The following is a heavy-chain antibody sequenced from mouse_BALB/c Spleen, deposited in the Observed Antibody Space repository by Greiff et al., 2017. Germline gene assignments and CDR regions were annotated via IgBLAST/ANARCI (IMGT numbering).Heavy chain of an antibody. J-gene: IGHJ3*01. CDR2: IYPGDGDT. CDR1: GYAFSSYW. CDR3: AREGTTVVAPFAY. D-gene: IGHD1-1*01. V-gene: IGHV1-80*01. Sequence: VQLQQSGAELVRPGSSVKISCKASGYAFSSYWMNWVKQRPGQGLEWIGQIYPGDGDTNYNGKFKGKATLTADKSSSTAYMQLSSLTSEDSAVYFCAREGTTVVAPFAYWGQGTLVTVSA.